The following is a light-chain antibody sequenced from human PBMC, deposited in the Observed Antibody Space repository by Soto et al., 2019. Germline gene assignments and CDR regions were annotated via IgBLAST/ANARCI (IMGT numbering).Light chain of an antibody. J-gene: IGLJ1*01. V-gene: IGLV2-14*01. CDR1: SSDVGAYNY. CDR2: EVS. CDR3: FSFATASTHV. Sequence: QSVLTQPASVSVSPGQSITISCTGTSSDVGAYNYVSWFQQHPGKAPTLIISEVSNRPSGVSNRFSGSKSGNAASLTISGLQAEVEADYFCFSFATASTHVFAIWPKVNV.